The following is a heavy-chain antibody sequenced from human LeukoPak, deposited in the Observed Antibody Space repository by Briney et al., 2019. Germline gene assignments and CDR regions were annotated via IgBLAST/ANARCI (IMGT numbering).Heavy chain of an antibody. Sequence: ASVKVSCKASGYTFTGYYMHWVQQAPGQGLEWMGWINPNSGGTNYAQKFQGRVTMTRNTAISTAYMELNSLRFEDSAVYYCARGDIAVAGTIDHWGQGTLVTVSS. V-gene: IGHV1-2*02. D-gene: IGHD6-19*01. J-gene: IGHJ4*02. CDR1: GYTFTGYY. CDR3: ARGDIAVAGTIDH. CDR2: INPNSGGT.